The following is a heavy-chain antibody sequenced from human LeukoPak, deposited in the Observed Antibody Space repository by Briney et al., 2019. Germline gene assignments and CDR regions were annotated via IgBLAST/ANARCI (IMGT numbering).Heavy chain of an antibody. CDR1: GGSISGSDYY. Sequence: SETLSLTCTVSGGSISGSDYYWGWIRQPPGKGLEWIGSIYYSGRTFYNPSLKSRVAISVDTSKNQFSLKLSSVTAADTAVYYCARGTYFDWSTGWFDPWGQGTLVTVSS. D-gene: IGHD3-9*01. CDR3: ARGTYFDWSTGWFDP. CDR2: IYYSGRT. J-gene: IGHJ5*02. V-gene: IGHV4-39*07.